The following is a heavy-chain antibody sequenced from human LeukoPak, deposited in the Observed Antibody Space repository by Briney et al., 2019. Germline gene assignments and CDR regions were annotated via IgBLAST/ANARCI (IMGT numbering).Heavy chain of an antibody. CDR1: GFTFSSYA. Sequence: PGGSLRLSCAASGFTFSSYAMSWVRQAPGKGLEWVSAISGSGGSTYYADSVKGRFTISRDNSKNTLYLQMNSLRAEDTAVYYCAKDYYDFWSGLDAFDIWGQGTMVTVSS. CDR2: ISGSGGST. J-gene: IGHJ3*02. CDR3: AKDYYDFWSGLDAFDI. V-gene: IGHV3-23*01. D-gene: IGHD3-3*01.